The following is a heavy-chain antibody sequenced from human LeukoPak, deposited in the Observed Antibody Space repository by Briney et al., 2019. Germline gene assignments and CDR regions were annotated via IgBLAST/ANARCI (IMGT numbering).Heavy chain of an antibody. CDR2: IYYTGST. J-gene: IGHJ4*02. CDR3: ARHRAYSSASPLDY. V-gene: IGHV4-59*08. Sequence: SETLSLTCSVSGGSISRLYRSWIRQPPGKGLEWIGYIYYTGSTNYNPSHKSRVTIFVDMSKNQFSLRLSSVTAADTALYYCARHRAYSSASPLDYWGQGAVVTVFS. CDR1: GGSISRLY. D-gene: IGHD6-6*01.